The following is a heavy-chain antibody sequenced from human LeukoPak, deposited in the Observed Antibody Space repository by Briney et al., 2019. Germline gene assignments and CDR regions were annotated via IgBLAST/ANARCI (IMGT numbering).Heavy chain of an antibody. CDR2: IIPIFGTA. CDR3: ARRFGVVTYIPYYYYYMDV. Sequence: ASVKVSCKASGGTFSSYAISWVRQAPGQGLEWMGGIIPIFGTANYAQKLQGRVTMTTDTSTSTAYMELRSLRSDDTAVYYCARRFGVVTYIPYYYYYMDVWGKGTTVTVSS. CDR1: GGTFSSYA. V-gene: IGHV1-69*05. J-gene: IGHJ6*03. D-gene: IGHD3-3*01.